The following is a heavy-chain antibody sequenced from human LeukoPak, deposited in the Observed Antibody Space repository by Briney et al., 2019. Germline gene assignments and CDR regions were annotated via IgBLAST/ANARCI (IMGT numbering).Heavy chain of an antibody. CDR3: ARSLTSEEQWLVRRVFDY. CDR1: GFTFSSYE. CDR2: ISSSGSTI. D-gene: IGHD6-19*01. Sequence: PGGSLRLSCAASGFTFSSYEMNWVRQAPGKGLEWVSYISSSGSTIYYADSVKGRFTISRDNAKNSLYLQMNSLRAEDTAVYYCARSLTSEEQWLVRRVFDYWGQGTLVTVSS. V-gene: IGHV3-48*03. J-gene: IGHJ4*02.